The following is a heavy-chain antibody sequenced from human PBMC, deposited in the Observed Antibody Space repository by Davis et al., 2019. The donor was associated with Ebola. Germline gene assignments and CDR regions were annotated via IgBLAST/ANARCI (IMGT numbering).Heavy chain of an antibody. CDR2: ISAYNGNT. V-gene: IGHV1-18*01. J-gene: IGHJ4*02. Sequence: AASVKVSCKASGYTFTSYGISWVRQAPGQGLEWMGWISAYNGNTNYAQKLQGRVTMTTDTSTSTVYMELSSLRSEDTAVYYCARLGYYYGSGSSMGSFDYWGQGTLVTVSS. D-gene: IGHD3-10*01. CDR3: ARLGYYYGSGSSMGSFDY. CDR1: GYTFTSYG.